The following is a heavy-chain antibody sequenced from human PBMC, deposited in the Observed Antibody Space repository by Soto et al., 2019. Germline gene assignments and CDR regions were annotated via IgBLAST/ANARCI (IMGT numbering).Heavy chain of an antibody. D-gene: IGHD3-22*01. Sequence: PGGSLRLSCAAIGFTFEDHAMHWIRQVPGKGLERVAGINWNSGITGYADSVKGRFTISRDNANNSLHLEMNSLKSEDTALYYCAKGRGALTVVSNWFDPWGQGTLVTVSS. CDR3: AKGRGALTVVSNWFDP. CDR2: INWNSGIT. CDR1: GFTFEDHA. J-gene: IGHJ5*02. V-gene: IGHV3-9*01.